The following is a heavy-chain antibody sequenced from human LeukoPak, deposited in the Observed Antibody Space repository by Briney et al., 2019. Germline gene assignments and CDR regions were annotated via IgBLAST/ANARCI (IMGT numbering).Heavy chain of an antibody. CDR3: AKSSSGWWEGDAFDI. CDR1: GFTFDDYA. CDR2: ISWNSGSI. V-gene: IGHV3-9*01. J-gene: IGHJ3*02. Sequence: GGSLRLSCAASGFTFDDYAMPWVRQAPGKGLEWVSGISWNSGSIGYADSVKGRFTISRDNAKNSLYLQMNSLRAEDTALYYCAKSSSGWWEGDAFDIWGQGTMVTVSS. D-gene: IGHD6-19*01.